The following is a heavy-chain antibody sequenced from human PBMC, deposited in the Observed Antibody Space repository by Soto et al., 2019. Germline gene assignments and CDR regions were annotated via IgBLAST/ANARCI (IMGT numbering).Heavy chain of an antibody. CDR1: GYTFTGYY. J-gene: IGHJ5*02. CDR2: INPNSGGT. Sequence: ASVKVSCKASGYTFTGYYMHWVRQAPGQGLEWMGWINPNSGGTNYAQKFQGWVTMTRDTSISTAYMELSRLRSDDTAVYYCARHDYGDHVHSYWFDPSGQATLVTVSS. D-gene: IGHD4-17*01. V-gene: IGHV1-2*04. CDR3: ARHDYGDHVHSYWFDP.